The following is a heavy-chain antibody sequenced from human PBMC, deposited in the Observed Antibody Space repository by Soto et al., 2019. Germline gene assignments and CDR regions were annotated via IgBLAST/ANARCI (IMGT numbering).Heavy chain of an antibody. V-gene: IGHV1-69*13. J-gene: IGHJ6*02. CDR1: GGSFSIYA. CDR2: IINIFGTA. CDR3: ARDRNSHYYDSSGYDKAYYYSGMDV. Sequence: PAKVSCKASGGSFSIYAISWVRQAPGQGLEWMGGIINIFGTANCAQKFPGRVTITADESTSTAYMELSRLRSEDTAVYDCARDRNSHYYDSSGYDKAYYYSGMDVWGQGTTVTVSS. D-gene: IGHD3-22*01.